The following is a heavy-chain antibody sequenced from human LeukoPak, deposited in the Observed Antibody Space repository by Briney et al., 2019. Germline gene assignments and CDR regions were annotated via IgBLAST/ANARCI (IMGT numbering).Heavy chain of an antibody. D-gene: IGHD6-19*01. CDR1: GGSISGYY. J-gene: IGHJ4*02. CDR2: IYYNGST. Sequence: SETLSLTCTVSGGSISGYYWSWIRQPPGKGLEWIGYIYYNGSTNYNPSLKSRVTISVDTSKNQFSLKLSSVTTADTAVYYCARSDGWSRGRFDYWGQGTLVTVSS. CDR3: ARSDGWSRGRFDY. V-gene: IGHV4-59*08.